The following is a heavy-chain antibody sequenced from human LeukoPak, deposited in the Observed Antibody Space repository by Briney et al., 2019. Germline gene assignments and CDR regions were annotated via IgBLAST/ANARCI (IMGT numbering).Heavy chain of an antibody. V-gene: IGHV1-2*02. Sequence: ASVKVSCKASGYTFTGYYMHWVRQAPGQGLGWMGWINPNSGGTNYAQKFQGRVTMTRDTSISTAYMELSRLRSDDTAVYYCARDPGGGYCSSTSCCEVPWGQGTLVTVSS. CDR3: ARDPGGGYCSSTSCCEVP. CDR1: GYTFTGYY. CDR2: INPNSGGT. D-gene: IGHD2-2*01. J-gene: IGHJ5*02.